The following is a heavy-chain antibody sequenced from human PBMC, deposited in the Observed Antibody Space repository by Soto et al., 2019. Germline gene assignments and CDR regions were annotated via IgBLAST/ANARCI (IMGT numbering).Heavy chain of an antibody. CDR1: GGSFSGYY. V-gene: IGHV4-34*01. J-gene: IGHJ6*02. D-gene: IGHD3-10*01. Sequence: SETLSLTCAVYGGSFSGYYWSWIRQPPGKGLEWIGEINHSGSTNYNPSLKSRVTISVDTSKNQFSLKLSSVTAADTAVYYCARAYYYGSGSSRRYYGMDVWGQGTTVTVSS. CDR3: ARAYYYGSGSSRRYYGMDV. CDR2: INHSGST.